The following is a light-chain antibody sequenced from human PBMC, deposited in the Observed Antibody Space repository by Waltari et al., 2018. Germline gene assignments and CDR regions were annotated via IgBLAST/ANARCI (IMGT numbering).Light chain of an antibody. CDR1: QSVSNN. CDR2: GAS. Sequence: EIVMTQSPAILSVSPGERATLSRRASQSVSNNLAWYQQKPGQAPRLLIYGASTRATGVPARFSGSGSGTEFTLTISSLQSEDFAVYYCQQCNDWPRTFGQGTKVEIK. V-gene: IGKV3D-15*01. CDR3: QQCNDWPRT. J-gene: IGKJ1*01.